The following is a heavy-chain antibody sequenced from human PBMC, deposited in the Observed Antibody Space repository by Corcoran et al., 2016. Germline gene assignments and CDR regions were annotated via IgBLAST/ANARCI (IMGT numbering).Heavy chain of an antibody. CDR1: GFTFSSYW. V-gene: IGHV3-7*01. CDR2: IKQDGSEE. Sequence: EVQLVESGGGLVQPGGSLRLSCVDSGFTFSSYWMSWVRQAPGKGLEWVANIKQDGSEENYVDSLKGRFTISRDNTKNSVYLQMNSLRAEDTAVYYCARESHRTVGAQFWFYVDSWGQGTLVFVSS. D-gene: IGHD1-26*01. CDR3: ARESHRTVGAQFWFYVDS. J-gene: IGHJ4*02.